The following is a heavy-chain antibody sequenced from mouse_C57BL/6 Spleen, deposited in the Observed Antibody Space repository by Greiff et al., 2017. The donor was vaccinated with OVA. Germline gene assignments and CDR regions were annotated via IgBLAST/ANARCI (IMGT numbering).Heavy chain of an antibody. J-gene: IGHJ3*01. CDR1: GYAFTNYL. Sequence: QVQLKEPGAELVRPGTSVKVSCKASGYAFTNYLIEWVKQRPGQGLEWIGVINPGSGGTNYNEKFKGKATLTADTSSSTAYMQLSSLTSEDSAVYFGAREGLRRRFAYWGQGTLVTVSA. D-gene: IGHD2-4*01. CDR2: INPGSGGT. V-gene: IGHV1-54*01. CDR3: AREGLRRRFAY.